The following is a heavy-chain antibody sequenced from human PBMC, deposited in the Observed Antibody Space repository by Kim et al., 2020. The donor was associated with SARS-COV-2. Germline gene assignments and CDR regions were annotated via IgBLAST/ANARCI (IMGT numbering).Heavy chain of an antibody. CDR3: ARRGLGVPTIGLYY. D-gene: IGHD5-12*01. CDR1: GYTFTSYG. J-gene: IGHJ4*02. V-gene: IGHV1-18*01. CDR2: ISASNGNT. Sequence: ASVKVSCKASGYTFTSYGISWVRQAPGQGLEWMGWISASNGNTNYAQKVQDRVTMTTDTSTSTAYMELRSLRPDDTAVYYCARRGLGVPTIGLYYWGQGTLVTVSS.